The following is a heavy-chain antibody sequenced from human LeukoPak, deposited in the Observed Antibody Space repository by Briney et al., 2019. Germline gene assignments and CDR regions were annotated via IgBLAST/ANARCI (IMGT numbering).Heavy chain of an antibody. Sequence: GASVKVSCKASGYTFTDYYINWVRQAPGQGLEWMGGIIPIFGTANYAQKFQGRVTITADKSTSTAYMELSSLRSEDTAVYYCARVHGDFTRGVFDYWGQGTLVTVSS. CDR3: ARVHGDFTRGVFDY. J-gene: IGHJ4*02. V-gene: IGHV1-69*06. CDR1: GYTFTDYY. CDR2: IIPIFGTA. D-gene: IGHD4-17*01.